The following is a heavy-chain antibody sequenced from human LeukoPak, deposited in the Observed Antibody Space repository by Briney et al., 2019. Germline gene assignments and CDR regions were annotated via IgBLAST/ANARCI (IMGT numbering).Heavy chain of an antibody. V-gene: IGHV4-39*02. CDR3: AREARLPGRVVAAQPLNY. CDR2: IYYSGST. Sequence: SETLSLTCTVSGGSISSSSYYWGWIRQPPGKGLEWIGSIYYSGSTYYNPSLKSRVTISVDTSKNQFSLKLSSVTAADTAVYYCAREARLPGRVVAAQPLNYWGQGTLVTVSS. CDR1: GGSISSSSYY. D-gene: IGHD2-15*01. J-gene: IGHJ4*02.